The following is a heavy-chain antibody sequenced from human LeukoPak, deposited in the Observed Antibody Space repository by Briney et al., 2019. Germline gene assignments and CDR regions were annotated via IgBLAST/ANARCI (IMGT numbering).Heavy chain of an antibody. CDR1: GGSISSGSYY. V-gene: IGHV4-61*02. CDR2: IYTSGST. D-gene: IGHD5-18*01. J-gene: IGHJ4*02. CDR3: AREGIQLWSFFDY. Sequence: SETLSLTCTVSGGSISSGSYYTSWIRQPAGKGLEWIGRIYTSGSTNYNPSLKSRVTISVDTSKNQFSLKLSSVTAADTAVYYCAREGIQLWSFFDYWGQGTLVTVSS.